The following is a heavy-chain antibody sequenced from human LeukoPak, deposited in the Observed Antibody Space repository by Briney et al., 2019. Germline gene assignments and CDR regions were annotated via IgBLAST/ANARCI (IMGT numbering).Heavy chain of an antibody. D-gene: IGHD3-3*01. Sequence: SVKVSCKASGGTFSSYAISWVRQAPGHGLEWMGGIIPIFGTANYAQKFQGRVTITADESTSTAYMELSSLRSEDTAVYYCARTIFGVVSHYYYYYMDVWGKGTTVTVSS. CDR2: IIPIFGTA. CDR3: ARTIFGVVSHYYYYYMDV. J-gene: IGHJ6*03. CDR1: GGTFSSYA. V-gene: IGHV1-69*13.